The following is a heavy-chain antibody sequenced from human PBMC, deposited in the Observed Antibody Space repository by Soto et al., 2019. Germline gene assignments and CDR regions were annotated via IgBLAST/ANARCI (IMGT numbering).Heavy chain of an antibody. CDR3: ARELGQNYIDY. J-gene: IGHJ4*02. CDR1: GFTVSSNY. D-gene: IGHD7-27*01. CDR2: IYNDGTT. V-gene: IGHV3-53*01. Sequence: PGGSLRLSCAVSGFTVSSNYISWVRQAPGKGLEWVSIIYNDGTTSYTDSVKGRFTISRDNSQNTLYLQMNSLRADDTALYYCARELGQNYIDYWGQGTLVTVSS.